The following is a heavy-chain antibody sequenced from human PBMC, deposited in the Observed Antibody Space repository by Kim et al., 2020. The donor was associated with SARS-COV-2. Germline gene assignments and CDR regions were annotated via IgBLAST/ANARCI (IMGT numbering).Heavy chain of an antibody. J-gene: IGHJ4*02. CDR3: ARESAAAGPIDY. CDR1: GGTFSSYA. CDR2: IIPIFGTA. Sequence: SVKVSCKASGGTFSSYAISWVRQAPGQGLEWMGGIIPIFGTANYAQKFQGRVTITADESTSTAYMELSRLRSEDTAVYYCARESAAAGPIDYWGQGTLVTVSS. V-gene: IGHV1-69*13. D-gene: IGHD6-13*01.